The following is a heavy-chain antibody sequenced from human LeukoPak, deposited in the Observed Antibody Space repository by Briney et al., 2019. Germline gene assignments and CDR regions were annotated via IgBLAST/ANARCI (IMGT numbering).Heavy chain of an antibody. V-gene: IGHV4-59*08. CDR3: ARHPSAGWRWNSRSNFDY. CDR2: ISVGGAN. CDR1: GGSISTFY. Sequence: SETLSLTCTVSGGSISTFYWNWIRQSPGKGLEWIGYISVGGANNYNPSLKSRVSISVDTSKNQFSLRLSSVTAADTAVYYCARHPSAGWRWNSRSNFDYWGQGTLVTVSS. D-gene: IGHD1-7*01. J-gene: IGHJ4*02.